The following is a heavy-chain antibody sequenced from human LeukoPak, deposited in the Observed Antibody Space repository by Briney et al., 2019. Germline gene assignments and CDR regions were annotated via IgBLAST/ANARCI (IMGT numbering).Heavy chain of an antibody. CDR1: GFSVTNNY. CDR3: ASEANYYDSSGYYPDAFDI. J-gene: IGHJ3*02. D-gene: IGHD3-22*01. Sequence: GGSLRLSCAVSGFSVTNNYMSWVRQAPGKGLEWVSLIYSGGSTYYADSVKGRFTISRHNSKNTLYLHMNSLRAEDTAVYYCASEANYYDSSGYYPDAFDIWGQGTMVTVSS. CDR2: IYSGGST. V-gene: IGHV3-53*04.